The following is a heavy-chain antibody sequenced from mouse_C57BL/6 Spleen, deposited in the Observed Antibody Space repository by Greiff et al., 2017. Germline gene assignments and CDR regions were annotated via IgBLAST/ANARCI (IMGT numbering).Heavy chain of an antibody. CDR2: IDPSDSYT. Sequence: QVQLQQPGAELVMPGASVKLSCKASGYTFTSYWMHWVKQRPGQGLEWIGEIDPSDSYTNYNQKFKGKSTLTVDKSSSAAYMQLSSLTSEDSAVYYCARSNYSNYPFAYWGQGTLVTVSA. D-gene: IGHD2-5*01. CDR3: ARSNYSNYPFAY. V-gene: IGHV1-69*01. CDR1: GYTFTSYW. J-gene: IGHJ3*01.